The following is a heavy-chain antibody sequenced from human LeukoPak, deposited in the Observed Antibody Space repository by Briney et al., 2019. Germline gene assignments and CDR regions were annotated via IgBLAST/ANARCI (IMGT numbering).Heavy chain of an antibody. CDR1: GGSISSYY. CDR3: ARPGIAAAGDWYFQP. Sequence: SETLSLTCTVSGGSISSYYWSWIRQPPGKGLEWIGYIYYSGSTNYNPSLKSRVTISVDTSKNQFSLKLSSVTAADTAVYYCARPGIAAAGDWYFQPWGRGTLVTVSS. D-gene: IGHD6-13*01. V-gene: IGHV4-59*08. J-gene: IGHJ2*01. CDR2: IYYSGST.